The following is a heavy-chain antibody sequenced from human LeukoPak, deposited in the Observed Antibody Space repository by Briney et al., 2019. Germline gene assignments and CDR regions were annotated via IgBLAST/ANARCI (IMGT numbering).Heavy chain of an antibody. D-gene: IGHD3-10*01. CDR2: IYYSGST. J-gene: IGHJ4*02. Sequence: SETLSLTCTVSGGSISSYYWSWIRQPPGKGLEWIGYIYYSGSTNYNPSLKSRVTISVDTSKNQFSLKLSSVTAADTAVYYCARVYRGPRIYYFDYWGQGTLVTVSS. CDR1: GGSISSYY. V-gene: IGHV4-59*01. CDR3: ARVYRGPRIYYFDY.